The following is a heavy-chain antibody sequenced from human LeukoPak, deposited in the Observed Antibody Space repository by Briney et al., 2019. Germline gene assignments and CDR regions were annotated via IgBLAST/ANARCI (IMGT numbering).Heavy chain of an antibody. J-gene: IGHJ4*02. CDR3: ARGRGSYMVDDY. D-gene: IGHD1-26*01. V-gene: IGHV1-46*01. Sequence: ASVKVSCKASGYTFTSYYIHWVRQAPGQGLEWMGIINPSGGSTNYAQQFQGRVTMTRDTSTTTVYMELSSLRSEETAVYYCARGRGSYMVDDYWGQGTLVTVSP. CDR1: GYTFTSYY. CDR2: INPSGGST.